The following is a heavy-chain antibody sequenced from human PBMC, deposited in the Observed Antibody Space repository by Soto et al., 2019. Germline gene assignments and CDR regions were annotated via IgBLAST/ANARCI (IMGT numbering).Heavy chain of an antibody. J-gene: IGHJ6*03. CDR2: IIPILGIA. CDR3: AREGGYCSGGSCYPGASTYNYYMDV. CDR1: GGTFSSYA. Sequence: QVQLVQSGAEVKKPGSSVKVSCKASGGTFSSYAISWVRQAPGQGLEWMGRIIPILGIANYVQKFQGRVTITADKSTSTAYMELSSLRSEDTAVYYCAREGGYCSGGSCYPGASTYNYYMDVWGKGTTVTVSS. V-gene: IGHV1-69*09. D-gene: IGHD2-15*01.